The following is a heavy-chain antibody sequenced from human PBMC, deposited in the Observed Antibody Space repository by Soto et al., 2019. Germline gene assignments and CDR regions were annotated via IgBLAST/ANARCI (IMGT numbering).Heavy chain of an antibody. J-gene: IGHJ6*02. V-gene: IGHV1-69*12. D-gene: IGHD1-20*01. CDR2: IIPIFGTA. Sequence: QVQLVQSGAEVKKPGSSVKVSCKASGGTFSSYAISWVRQAPGQGLEWMGGIIPIFGTANYAQKFQGRVTITAAEATSTAYMELSSLRSEDTAVYYCARRITGTVSYYAGMDVWGQGTTVTVSS. CDR1: GGTFSSYA. CDR3: ARRITGTVSYYAGMDV.